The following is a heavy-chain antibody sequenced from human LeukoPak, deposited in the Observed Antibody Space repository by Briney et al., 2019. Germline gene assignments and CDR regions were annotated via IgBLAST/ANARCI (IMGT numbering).Heavy chain of an antibody. CDR2: VHYTGST. Sequence: SDTLSLTCTVSGGFISSYYWSWIRQPPRKGLEWIGYVHYTGSTNYNPSLKSRVTISVDTSKNQFSLKLSSVTAADTALYYCARTIDSGASDYWGQGTLVTVSS. V-gene: IGHV4-59*07. J-gene: IGHJ4*02. CDR3: ARTIDSGASDY. D-gene: IGHD6-19*01. CDR1: GGFISSYY.